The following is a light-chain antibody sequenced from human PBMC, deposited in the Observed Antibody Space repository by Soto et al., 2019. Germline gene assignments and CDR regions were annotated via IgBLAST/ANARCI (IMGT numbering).Light chain of an antibody. Sequence: DIQMTQSPSTLSASLGDRVTITCRASESVSSFLAWYQQKPGKAPNLLIYDASTLESGVPSRFSGSGSETEFTLTISSMQPDDFATYYCQQYDSWTFGQGTEVDIK. CDR1: ESVSSF. CDR3: QQYDSWT. CDR2: DAS. J-gene: IGKJ1*01. V-gene: IGKV1-5*01.